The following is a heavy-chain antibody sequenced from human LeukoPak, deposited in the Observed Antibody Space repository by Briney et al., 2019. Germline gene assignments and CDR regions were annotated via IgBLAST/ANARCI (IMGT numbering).Heavy chain of an antibody. J-gene: IGHJ4*02. V-gene: IGHV5-51*01. CDR2: IYPGDSDT. D-gene: IGHD3-22*01. CDR1: GYSFTSYW. Sequence: GESLKISCKGSGYSFTSYWIGWVRQMRGKGLEWMGIIYPGDSDTRYSPSFQGQVTISADKSISTAYLQWSSLKASDTAMYYCARSYYYDSSGIDYWGQGTLVTVSS. CDR3: ARSYYYDSSGIDY.